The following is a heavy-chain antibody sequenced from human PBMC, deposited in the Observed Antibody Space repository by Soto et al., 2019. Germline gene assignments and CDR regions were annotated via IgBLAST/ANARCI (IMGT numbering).Heavy chain of an antibody. Sequence: ASVKVSFKASGGTFSSYAISWVRQAPGQGLEWMGGIIPIFGTANYAQKFQGRVTITADKSTSTAYMELSSLRSEDTAVYYCASFYSSPIVVVSEGAFDIWGQGTMVTVSS. J-gene: IGHJ3*02. CDR3: ASFYSSPIVVVSEGAFDI. V-gene: IGHV1-69*06. D-gene: IGHD3-22*01. CDR1: GGTFSSYA. CDR2: IIPIFGTA.